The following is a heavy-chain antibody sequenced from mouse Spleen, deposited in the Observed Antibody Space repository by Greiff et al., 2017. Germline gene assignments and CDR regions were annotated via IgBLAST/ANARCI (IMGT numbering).Heavy chain of an antibody. CDR1: GYTFTDYY. CDR2: INPNNGGT. CDR3: ARSEGLGRD. V-gene: IGHV1-26*01. D-gene: IGHD4-1*01. J-gene: IGHJ2*01. Sequence: EVKLQQSGPELVKPGASVKISCKASGYTFTDYYMNWVKQSHGKSLEWIGDINPNNGGTSYNQKFKGKATLTVDKSSSTAYMELRSLTSEDSAVYYCARSEGLGRDWGQGTTLTVSS.